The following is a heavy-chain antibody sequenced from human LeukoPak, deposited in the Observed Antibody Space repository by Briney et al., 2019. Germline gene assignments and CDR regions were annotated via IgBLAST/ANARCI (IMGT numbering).Heavy chain of an antibody. J-gene: IGHJ4*02. CDR1: GFTFSSYA. CDR3: AKDSLYSSGWYYFDY. CDR2: ISGSGGST. Sequence: GGSLRLSCAASGFTFSSYAMSWVRQAPGKGLEWVSAISGSGGSTYYADSVKGRFTISRDNSKNTLYLQMNSLRAEDTAVYYCAKDSLYSSGWYYFDYWGQGTLVSVSS. V-gene: IGHV3-23*01. D-gene: IGHD6-19*01.